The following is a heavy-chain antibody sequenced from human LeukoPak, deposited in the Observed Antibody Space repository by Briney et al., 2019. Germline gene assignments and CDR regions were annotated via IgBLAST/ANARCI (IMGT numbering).Heavy chain of an antibody. CDR3: ARDLEDIVVAVAATHASAFDI. CDR1: GFTFSSYS. V-gene: IGHV3-21*01. CDR2: ISSSSSYI. Sequence: TGGSLRLSCAASGFTFSSYSMNWVRQAPGKGLEWVSSISSSSSYIYYADSVKGRFTISRDNAKNSLYLQMNSLRAEDTAVYYCARDLEDIVVAVAATHASAFDIWGQGTMVTVSS. J-gene: IGHJ3*02. D-gene: IGHD2-15*01.